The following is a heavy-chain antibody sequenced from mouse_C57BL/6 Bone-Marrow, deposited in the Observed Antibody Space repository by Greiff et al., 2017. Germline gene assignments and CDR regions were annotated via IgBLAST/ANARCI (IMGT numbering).Heavy chain of an antibody. V-gene: IGHV1-81*01. J-gene: IGHJ2*01. CDR1: GYTFTSYG. Sequence: VQLQQSGAELARPGASVKLSCKASGYTFTSYGISWVKQRPGQGLEWIGEIYPRSGNTYYNEKFKDKATLTADKSSSTAYMTLRSLTSEDSAVYFCGREGYDYGDWGQGTTLTVSS. CDR2: IYPRSGNT. D-gene: IGHD2-4*01. CDR3: GREGYDYGD.